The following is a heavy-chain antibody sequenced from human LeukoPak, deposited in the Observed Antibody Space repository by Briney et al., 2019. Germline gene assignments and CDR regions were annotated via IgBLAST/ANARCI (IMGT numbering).Heavy chain of an antibody. CDR1: GFTFSNYG. D-gene: IGHD3-10*02. J-gene: IGHJ4*02. V-gene: IGHV3-30*03. Sequence: GGSLRLSCAASGFTFSNYGMHWVRQAPGKGLEWVAIISYDGSNKYYADSVKGRFTISRENSKNTLYLQMNSLRAEDTAVYYCARGDPRFGFDYWGQGTLVTVSS. CDR2: ISYDGSNK. CDR3: ARGDPRFGFDY.